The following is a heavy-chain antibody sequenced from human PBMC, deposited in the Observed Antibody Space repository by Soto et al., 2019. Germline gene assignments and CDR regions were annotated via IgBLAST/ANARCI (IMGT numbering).Heavy chain of an antibody. V-gene: IGHV1-69*13. D-gene: IGHD3-3*01. J-gene: IGHJ4*02. CDR3: ARASADFWSGYYPQVPFPFDY. CDR2: IIPIFGTA. CDR1: GGTFSSYA. Sequence: SVKVSCKASGGTFSSYAISWVRQAPGQGLEWMGGIIPIFGTANYAQKFQGRVTITADESTSTAYMELSSLRSEDTAVYYCARASADFWSGYYPQVPFPFDYWGPGNPGHRLL.